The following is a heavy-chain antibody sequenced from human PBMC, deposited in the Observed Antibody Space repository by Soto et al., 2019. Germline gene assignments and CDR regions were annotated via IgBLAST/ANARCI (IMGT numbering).Heavy chain of an antibody. D-gene: IGHD2-15*01. CDR2: IYYSGST. CDR1: GGSISSYY. CDR3: AREADYGGNPFDI. V-gene: IGHV4-59*12. J-gene: IGHJ3*02. Sequence: PSETLSLTCTVSGGSISSYYWSWIRQPPGKGLEWIGYIYYSGSTNYNPSLKSRVTISLDTSKNQLSLKLSSVTAADTAVYYCAREADYGGNPFDIWGQGTMVTVSS.